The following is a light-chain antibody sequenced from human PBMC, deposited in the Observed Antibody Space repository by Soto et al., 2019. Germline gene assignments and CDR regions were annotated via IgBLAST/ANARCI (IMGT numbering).Light chain of an antibody. J-gene: IGLJ1*01. CDR1: SSNIGAGYG. Sequence: QSVLTQPPSVSGAPGQRVSISCTGSSSNIGAGYGVHWYHQLPGTAPKLLIFGNNNRPSGVPDRFSGSKSGTSASLGITGLXAEDEADYYCQSYDSSLNGYVFGTGTKVTVL. CDR3: QSYDSSLNGYV. V-gene: IGLV1-40*01. CDR2: GNN.